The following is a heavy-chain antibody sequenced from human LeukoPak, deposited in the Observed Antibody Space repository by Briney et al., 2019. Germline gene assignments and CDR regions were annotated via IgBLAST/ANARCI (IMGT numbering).Heavy chain of an antibody. CDR1: GFTVSSNY. Sequence: PGGSLRLSCAASGFTVSSNYMSWVRQAPGKGLEWVSVIYSGGSTYYADSVKGRFTISRDNSKNTLYLQMNSLRAEDTAVYYCAREGLVPKENGVPGGMDVWGQGTTVTVSS. V-gene: IGHV3-66*01. D-gene: IGHD6-6*01. CDR3: AREGLVPKENGVPGGMDV. CDR2: IYSGGST. J-gene: IGHJ6*02.